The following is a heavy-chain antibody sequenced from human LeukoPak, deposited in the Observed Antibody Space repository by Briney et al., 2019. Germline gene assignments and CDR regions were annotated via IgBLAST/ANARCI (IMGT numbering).Heavy chain of an antibody. Sequence: PGGSLRLSCAASGFTFSNYAMYWVRQAPGKGLEYVSAISSNGGSTYYANSVKGRFTISRDNSKNTLYLQMGSLRAEDMAVYYCARYRCSCTSCFVDYWGQGTLVTVSS. CDR1: GFTFSNYA. J-gene: IGHJ4*02. D-gene: IGHD2-2*01. V-gene: IGHV3-64*01. CDR2: ISSNGGST. CDR3: ARYRCSCTSCFVDY.